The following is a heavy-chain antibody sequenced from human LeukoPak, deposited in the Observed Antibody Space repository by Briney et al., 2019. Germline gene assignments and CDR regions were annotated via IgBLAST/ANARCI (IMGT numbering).Heavy chain of an antibody. D-gene: IGHD5-12*01. CDR2: ITGSGRDT. Sequence: PGGSLRLSCAASGFTFSTYAMNWVRQAPGKRLEWVSSITGSGRDTYYADSMKGRITISRDNSRNTLYLQMNSLRPEDTAVYYCAKVNKGGYESFDYWGQGTLVTVSS. J-gene: IGHJ4*02. V-gene: IGHV3-23*01. CDR3: AKVNKGGYESFDY. CDR1: GFTFSTYA.